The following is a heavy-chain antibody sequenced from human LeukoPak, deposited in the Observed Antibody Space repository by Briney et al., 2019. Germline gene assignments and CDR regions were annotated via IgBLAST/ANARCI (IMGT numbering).Heavy chain of an antibody. V-gene: IGHV3-66*01. CDR1: GFTVSSNY. Sequence: RGGSLRLSCAASGFTVSSNYMSWVRQAPGKGLEWVSVIYSGGSTYHADSVKGRFTISRDNSKNTLYLQMNSLRAEDTAVYYCARATNWNYDCWGQGTLVTVSS. CDR2: IYSGGST. CDR3: ARATNWNYDC. D-gene: IGHD1-7*01. J-gene: IGHJ4*02.